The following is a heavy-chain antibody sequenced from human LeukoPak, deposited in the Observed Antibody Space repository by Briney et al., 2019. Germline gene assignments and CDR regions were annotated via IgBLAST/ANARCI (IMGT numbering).Heavy chain of an antibody. CDR1: RGSISSYY. V-gene: IGHV4-59*12. CDR3: ARDSYYYGSGSYPLDY. J-gene: IGHJ4*02. D-gene: IGHD3-10*01. CDR2: IYYSGST. Sequence: SETLSLTCTVSRGSISSYYWSWIRQPPGKGLEWIVYIYYSGSTNYNPSLKSRVTMSVDTSKNQFSLNLSSVTAADTAVYYCARDSYYYGSGSYPLDYWGQGTLVTVSS.